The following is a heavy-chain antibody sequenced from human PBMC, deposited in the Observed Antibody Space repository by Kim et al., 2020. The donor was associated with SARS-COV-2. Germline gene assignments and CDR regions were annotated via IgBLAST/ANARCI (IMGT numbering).Heavy chain of an antibody. CDR1: GYTLTELS. Sequence: ASVKDSCKVSGYTLTELSMHWVRQAPGKGLEWMGGIDHEDGETIYAQKFQGRVTMNEDTYIDTAYMELSSLRSEDTAVYYCATDPYCSSTSRYIEYFQHWIPRTREATTAYAEIERRSLSTATTAVYYCAAAPCFSMTGSYSEFFQHWGQSTLVPVSS. D-gene: IGHD2-2*02. V-gene: IGHV1-24*01. CDR3: ATDPYCSSTSRYIEYFQHWIPRTREATTAYAEIERRSLSTATTAVYYCAAAPCFSMTGSYSEFFQH. CDR2: IDHEDGET. J-gene: IGHJ1*01.